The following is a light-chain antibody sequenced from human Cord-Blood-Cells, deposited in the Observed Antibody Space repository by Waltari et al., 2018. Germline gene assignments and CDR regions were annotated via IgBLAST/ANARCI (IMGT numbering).Light chain of an antibody. Sequence: DIVMTQSPATLSVSPGERATLSGRASQSVSDNMAWYQQKPGQAPRLLIYGASTRATGIQARFSGSGSGTEFTLTSSSLQSEDFEVYYCQQYNNWPYTFGQGTKLEIK. CDR1: QSVSDN. CDR3: QQYNNWPYT. J-gene: IGKJ2*01. V-gene: IGKV3-15*01. CDR2: GAS.